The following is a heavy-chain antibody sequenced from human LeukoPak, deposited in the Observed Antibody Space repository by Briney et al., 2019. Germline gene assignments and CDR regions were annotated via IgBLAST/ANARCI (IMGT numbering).Heavy chain of an antibody. J-gene: IGHJ4*02. CDR2: IYPGDSDT. Sequence: KVGESLKISCKGSGYNFTGYWIGWVRQLPGKGLEWMGIIYPGDSDTRYSPSFQGQVTISADKSISTAYLQWSSLKASDTAMYYCARQYSGSYLGSFDYWGQGTLVTVSS. V-gene: IGHV5-51*01. CDR1: GYNFTGYW. CDR3: ARQYSGSYLGSFDY. D-gene: IGHD1-26*01.